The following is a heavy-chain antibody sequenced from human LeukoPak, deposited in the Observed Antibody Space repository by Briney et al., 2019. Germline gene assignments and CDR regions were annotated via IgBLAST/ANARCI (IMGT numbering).Heavy chain of an antibody. Sequence: GASVKVSCKASGGTFSSYAISWVRQAPGQGLEWMGGIIPIFGTANYAQKFQGRATITADESTSTAYMELSSLRSEDTAVYYCARAEQWLAPDFDLWGRGTLVTVSS. CDR3: ARAEQWLAPDFDL. V-gene: IGHV1-69*13. D-gene: IGHD6-19*01. J-gene: IGHJ2*01. CDR1: GGTFSSYA. CDR2: IIPIFGTA.